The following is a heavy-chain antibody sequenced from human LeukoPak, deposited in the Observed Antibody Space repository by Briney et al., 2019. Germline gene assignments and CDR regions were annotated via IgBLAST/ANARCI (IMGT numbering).Heavy chain of an antibody. CDR3: AKPWGSEYYFDY. D-gene: IGHD7-27*01. CDR1: GFTVSSNY. CDR2: IYSGGST. Sequence: GGSLRLSCAASGFTVSSNYMSWVRQAPGKGLEWVSVIYSGGSTYYADSVKGRFTISRDNSKNTLYLQMNSLRAEDTAVYYCAKPWGSEYYFDYWGQGTLVTVSS. J-gene: IGHJ4*02. V-gene: IGHV3-66*04.